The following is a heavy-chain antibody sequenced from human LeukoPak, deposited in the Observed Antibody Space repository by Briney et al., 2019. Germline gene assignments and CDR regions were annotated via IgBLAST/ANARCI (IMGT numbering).Heavy chain of an antibody. CDR1: GYTFTGYY. Sequence: ASVKVSCKASGYTFTGYYMHWVRQAPGQGLEWMGWINPNSGGTNYAQKFQGRVTMTRDTSISAAYMELSSLRSDDTAVYYCARVSWELRYFDYWGQGTLVTVSS. CDR3: ARVSWELRYFDY. V-gene: IGHV1-2*02. D-gene: IGHD1-26*01. CDR2: INPNSGGT. J-gene: IGHJ4*02.